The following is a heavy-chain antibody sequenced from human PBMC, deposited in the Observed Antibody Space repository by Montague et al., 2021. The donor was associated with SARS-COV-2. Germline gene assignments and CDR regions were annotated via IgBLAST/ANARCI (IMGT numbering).Heavy chain of an antibody. CDR2: IYYSGST. J-gene: IGHJ4*02. CDR3: TRGGWELPEFDY. V-gene: IGHV4-59*01. D-gene: IGHD1-26*01. Sequence: SETLSLTCTVSGGSISSYYWSWIRQPPGKGLEWIGCIYYSGSTYYGPSLKSRVSISVDTSKNQFSLKLTSVTAADTAVYYCTRGGWELPEFDYWGQGTLVTVSS. CDR1: GGSISSYY.